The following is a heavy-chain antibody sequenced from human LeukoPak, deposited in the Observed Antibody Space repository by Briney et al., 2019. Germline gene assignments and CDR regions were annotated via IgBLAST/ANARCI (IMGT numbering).Heavy chain of an antibody. Sequence: ASVKVSCKASGYTFTIYGISWVRQAPGQGLEWMGWISAYNGNTNYAQKLQGRVTMTTDTSTSTAYMELRSLRSDDTAVYYCARDIWTNLGEWEPHDYWGQGTLVTVSS. CDR2: ISAYNGNT. V-gene: IGHV1-18*01. D-gene: IGHD1-26*01. CDR3: ARDIWTNLGEWEPHDY. J-gene: IGHJ4*02. CDR1: GYTFTIYG.